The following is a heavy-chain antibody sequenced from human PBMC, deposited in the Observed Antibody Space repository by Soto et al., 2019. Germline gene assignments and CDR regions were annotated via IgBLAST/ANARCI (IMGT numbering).Heavy chain of an antibody. CDR3: AGRSGSSDY. D-gene: IGHD3-10*01. Sequence: GCSLKIGCASCRVSVKNSTMHGVLQAPGKGLEWVALISYDEIDKYFADAVKGRFTISRDNSKNTLYLQMDSLRAEDTAVYYCAGRSGSSDYWGRGTLVIVTS. J-gene: IGHJ4*02. V-gene: IGHV3-30*04. CDR2: ISYDEIDK. CDR1: RVSVKNST.